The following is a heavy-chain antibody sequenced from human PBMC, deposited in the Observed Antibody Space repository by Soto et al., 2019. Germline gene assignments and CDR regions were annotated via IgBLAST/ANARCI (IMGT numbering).Heavy chain of an antibody. CDR1: GGSFSGYY. V-gene: IGHV4-34*01. CDR2: INHSGST. Sequence: SETLSLTCAVYGGSFSGYYWSWIRQPPGKGLEWIGEINHSGSTNYNPSLKSRVTISVDTSKNQFSLKLSSVTAADTAVYYCARENGYYYGSGSYYNNPLRIRYYYYGMDVWGQGTTVTVSS. J-gene: IGHJ6*02. D-gene: IGHD3-10*01. CDR3: ARENGYYYGSGSYYNNPLRIRYYYYGMDV.